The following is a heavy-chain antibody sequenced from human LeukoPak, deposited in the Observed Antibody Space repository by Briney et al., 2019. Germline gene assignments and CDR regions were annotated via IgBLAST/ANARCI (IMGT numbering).Heavy chain of an antibody. D-gene: IGHD3-22*01. CDR3: ARGDSSGYYYVKAFDI. J-gene: IGHJ3*02. CDR1: GYTFTSYG. CDR2: IIPIFGTA. Sequence: GASVKVSCKASGYTFTSYGISWVRQAPGQGLEWMGGIIPIFGTANYAQKFQGRVTITADESTSTAYMELSSLRSEDAAVYYCARGDSSGYYYVKAFDIWGQGTMVTVSS. V-gene: IGHV1-69*13.